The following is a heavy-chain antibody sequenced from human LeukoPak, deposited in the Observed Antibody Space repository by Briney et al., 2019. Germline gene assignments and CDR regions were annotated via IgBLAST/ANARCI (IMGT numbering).Heavy chain of an antibody. J-gene: IGHJ6*03. CDR3: ARGRGPPQPKYYYYYYMDV. CDR1: GFTFSSYW. CDR2: IKHDGSEK. V-gene: IGHV3-7*01. D-gene: IGHD1-14*01. Sequence: GGSLRLSCAASGFTFSSYWMSWVRQAPGKGLEWVANIKHDGSEKYYVDSVKGRFTISRDNAKNSLYLQMNSLRAEDTAVYYCARGRGPPQPKYYYYYYMDVWGKGTTVTVSS.